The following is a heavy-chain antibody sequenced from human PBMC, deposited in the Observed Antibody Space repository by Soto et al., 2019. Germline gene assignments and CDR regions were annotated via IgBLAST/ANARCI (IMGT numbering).Heavy chain of an antibody. J-gene: IGHJ4*02. V-gene: IGHV4-59*01. CDR1: GGSISNYY. CDR3: AREYSSGLYFDY. Sequence: QVQLQESGPGLVKPSETLSLTCTVSGGSISNYYWSWIRQPPGKGLEWIGYVYYGGNPNYNPSLKRRVTISIEEYKNQFYLKLSYVTAAETAVYYCAREYSSGLYFDYWGQGTLVTVSS. CDR2: VYYGGNP. D-gene: IGHD6-19*01.